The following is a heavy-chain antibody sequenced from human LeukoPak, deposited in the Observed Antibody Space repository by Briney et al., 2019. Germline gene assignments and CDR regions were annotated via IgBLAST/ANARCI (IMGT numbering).Heavy chain of an antibody. D-gene: IGHD3-22*01. V-gene: IGHV3-23*01. CDR3: AKELSYYYDSSGYSLGAFDI. J-gene: IGHJ3*02. Sequence: GGSLRLSCAASGFTFSSYAMHWVRQAPGKGLEWVSAISGSGGSTYYADSVKGRFTISRDNSKNTLYLQMNSLRAEDTAVYYCAKELSYYYDSSGYSLGAFDIWGQGTMVTVSS. CDR1: GFTFSSYA. CDR2: ISGSGGST.